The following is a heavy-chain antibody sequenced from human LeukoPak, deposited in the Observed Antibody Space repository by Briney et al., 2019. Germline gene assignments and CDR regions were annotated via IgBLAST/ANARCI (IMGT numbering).Heavy chain of an antibody. D-gene: IGHD2-2*01. V-gene: IGHV4-39*01. CDR3: ASRRELGYCSSTSCSAGDY. CDR2: IYYSGST. J-gene: IGHJ4*02. CDR1: GGSISSSSYY. Sequence: SETLSLTCTVSGGSISSSSYYWGWIRQPPGKGLEWIGSIYYSGSTYYNPSLKSRVTISVDTSKNQFSLKLSSVTAADTAVYYCASRRELGYCSSTSCSAGDYWGQGTLVTASS.